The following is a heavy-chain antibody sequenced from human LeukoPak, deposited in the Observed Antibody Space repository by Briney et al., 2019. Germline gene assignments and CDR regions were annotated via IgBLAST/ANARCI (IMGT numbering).Heavy chain of an antibody. CDR2: INHSGST. CDR3: ARGQLMVRGFYYYYYGMDV. V-gene: IGHV4-34*01. CDR1: GGSFSGYY. Sequence: SETLSLTCAVYGGSFSGYYWSWIRQPPGKGLEWIGEINHSGSTNYNPSLKSRVTISVDTSKNQFSLKLSSVTAADTAVYYCARGQLMVRGFYYYYYGMDVWGQGTTVTVSS. D-gene: IGHD3-10*01. J-gene: IGHJ6*02.